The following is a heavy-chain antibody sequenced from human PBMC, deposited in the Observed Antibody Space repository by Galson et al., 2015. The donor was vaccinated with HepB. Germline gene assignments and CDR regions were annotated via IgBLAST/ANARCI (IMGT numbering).Heavy chain of an antibody. CDR1: GDSIKSGAYY. Sequence: TLSLTCSVSGDSIKSGAYYWSWIRQHPEKGLEWMGYIYDTGDTHVNPSLESRLIISVDTSKNQFSLKLTAVTAADTAVYYCARGPSFINEGHDGFDIWGQGTKVTVSS. CDR3: ARGPSFINEGHDGFDI. CDR2: IYDTGDT. D-gene: IGHD2/OR15-2a*01. V-gene: IGHV4-31*03. J-gene: IGHJ3*02.